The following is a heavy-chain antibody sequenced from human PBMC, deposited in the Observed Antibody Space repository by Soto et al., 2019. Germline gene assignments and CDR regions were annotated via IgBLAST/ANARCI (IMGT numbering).Heavy chain of an antibody. CDR2: IYYSGRT. Sequence: QVQLQESGPGLVKPSQTLSLTCTVSGGSISSGGYYWSWIRQHPGKGLEWIGYIYYSGRTYYNPYLHSRVSIAVYTTENQFSLKLTSVTAADTSVYYCARGSFSSSSSWFDPWGRGTLVTVAS. D-gene: IGHD6-6*01. V-gene: IGHV4-31*03. CDR3: ARGSFSSSSSWFDP. CDR1: GGSISSGGYY. J-gene: IGHJ5*02.